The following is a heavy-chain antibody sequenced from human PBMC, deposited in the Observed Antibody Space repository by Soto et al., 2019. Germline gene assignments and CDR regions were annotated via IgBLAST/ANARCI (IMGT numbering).Heavy chain of an antibody. CDR1: GGSISSGGYY. CDR2: IYYSGST. J-gene: IGHJ6*02. D-gene: IGHD5-18*01. CDR3: ARTVGYSYAQRGYYYYYGMDV. Sequence: SQTLSLTCTVSGGSISSGGYYWSWIRQHPGKGLEWIGYIYYSGSTYYNPSLKSRVTISVDTSKNQFSLKLSSVTAADTAVYYCARTVGYSYAQRGYYYYYGMDVWGQGTTVTVSS. V-gene: IGHV4-31*03.